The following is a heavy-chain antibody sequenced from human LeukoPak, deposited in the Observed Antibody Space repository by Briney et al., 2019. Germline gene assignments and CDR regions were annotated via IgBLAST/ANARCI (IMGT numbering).Heavy chain of an antibody. Sequence: GGSLRLSCAASGFTFSSYSMNWVRQAPGKGLEWVSSISSSSSNIYYANSVKGRFTISRDNTKNSLYLQMNSLRAEDTAVYYCARDLSGWTLGYFQHWGQGTLVTVSS. CDR3: ARDLSGWTLGYFQH. D-gene: IGHD6-19*01. CDR2: ISSSSSNI. V-gene: IGHV3-21*01. J-gene: IGHJ1*01. CDR1: GFTFSSYS.